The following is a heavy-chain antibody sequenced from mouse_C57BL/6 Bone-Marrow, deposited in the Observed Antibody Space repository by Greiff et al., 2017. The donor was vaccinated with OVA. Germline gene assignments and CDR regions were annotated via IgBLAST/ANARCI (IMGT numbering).Heavy chain of an antibody. CDR2: INPGSGGT. Sequence: QVQLKESGAELVRPGPSVKVSCKASGYAFTNYLIEWVKQRPGQGLEWIGVINPGSGGTNYNEKFKGKATLTVDKSSSTAYMQLSSLTSEDSAVYYCAIYYGNYVGFAYWGQGTLVTVSA. D-gene: IGHD2-1*01. CDR1: GYAFTNYL. J-gene: IGHJ3*01. V-gene: IGHV1-54*01. CDR3: AIYYGNYVGFAY.